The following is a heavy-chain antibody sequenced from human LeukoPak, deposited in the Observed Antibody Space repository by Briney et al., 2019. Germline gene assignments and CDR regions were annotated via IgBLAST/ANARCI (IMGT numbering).Heavy chain of an antibody. CDR3: ARAPGTLPKGLNWFDP. D-gene: IGHD1-1*01. J-gene: IGHJ5*02. Sequence: PSETLSLTCAVYGGSFSGYYWSWIRQPPGKGLEWIGEINHSGSTNYNPSLKSRVTISVDTSKNQFSLKLSSVTAADTAVYYCARAPGTLPKGLNWFDPWGQGTLVTVSS. CDR1: GGSFSGYY. CDR2: INHSGST. V-gene: IGHV4-34*01.